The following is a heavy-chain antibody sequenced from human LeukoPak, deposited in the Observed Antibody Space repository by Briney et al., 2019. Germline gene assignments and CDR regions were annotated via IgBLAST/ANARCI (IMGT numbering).Heavy chain of an antibody. D-gene: IGHD5-18*01. Sequence: GGSRRPSCAASGFTVSSNYVSWVRQAPGKGLEWVSYISSSGRTIYYTGSVKGRFTISRDNAKNSLYLQMNRLTSEDTAVYYCASGTVMGYWGQGTLVTVSS. V-gene: IGHV3-11*04. CDR1: GFTVSSNY. CDR2: ISSSGRTI. CDR3: ASGTVMGY. J-gene: IGHJ4*02.